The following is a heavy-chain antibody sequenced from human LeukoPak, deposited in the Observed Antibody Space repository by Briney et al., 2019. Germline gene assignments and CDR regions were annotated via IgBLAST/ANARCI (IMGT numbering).Heavy chain of an antibody. D-gene: IGHD3-22*01. Sequence: GGSLRLSCAASGLTFRNYGMHWVRQAPGKGLEWVAVIWYDGSNKYYRDSVKGRFTISRDNSKSTLYLQMNSLRAEDTAIYYCARSIPRYDGSAYYPDYWGQGTLVTVSS. V-gene: IGHV3-33*01. CDR1: GLTFRNYG. CDR3: ARSIPRYDGSAYYPDY. CDR2: IWYDGSNK. J-gene: IGHJ4*02.